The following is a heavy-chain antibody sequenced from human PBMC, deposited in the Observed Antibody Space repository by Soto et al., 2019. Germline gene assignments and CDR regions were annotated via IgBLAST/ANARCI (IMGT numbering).Heavy chain of an antibody. V-gene: IGHV3-48*02. D-gene: IGHD2-21*02. CDR2: ISSSSSTI. CDR1: GFTFSSYS. CDR3: ARDIPLHCGGDCYSSDY. J-gene: IGHJ4*02. Sequence: GGSLRLSCAASGFTFSSYSMNWVRQAPGKGLEWVSYISSSSSTIYYADSVKGRFTISRDNAKNSLYLQMNSLRDEDTAVYYCARDIPLHCGGDCYSSDYWGQGTLVTVSS.